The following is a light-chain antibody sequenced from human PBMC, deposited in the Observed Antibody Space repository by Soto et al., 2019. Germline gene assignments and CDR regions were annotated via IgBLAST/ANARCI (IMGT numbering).Light chain of an antibody. Sequence: EIVVTQSPGTLSLSPGERATLSCRARQSFISNSLAWYQQKRGQDPRVLIYGASSRATGIPARFSGSGSGTDFTLTISRLEPEDFAVYYRKQYRRSPPMPFGPGTRLEIK. CDR1: QSFISNS. CDR2: GAS. CDR3: KQYRRSPPMP. J-gene: IGKJ5*01. V-gene: IGKV3-20*01.